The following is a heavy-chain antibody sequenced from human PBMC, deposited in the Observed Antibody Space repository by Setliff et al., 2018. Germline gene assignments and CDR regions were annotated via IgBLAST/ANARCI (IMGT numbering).Heavy chain of an antibody. D-gene: IGHD1-1*01. Sequence: GASVKVSCKASGYSFSDFYMHWVRQVPGEGLEALGRIDPRDDFTVYAERFKDRLTITADTSTDTSYMEMSSLRFEDTAVYYCAIDYGPTGTPYHWGRRTPVTVSS. CDR1: GYSFSDFY. CDR2: IDPRDDFT. J-gene: IGHJ4*02. V-gene: IGHV1-69-2*01. CDR3: AIDYGPTGTPYH.